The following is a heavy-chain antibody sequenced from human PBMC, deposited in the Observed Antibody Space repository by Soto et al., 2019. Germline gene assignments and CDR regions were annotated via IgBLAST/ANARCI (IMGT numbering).Heavy chain of an antibody. CDR2: VFSSGTT. CDR3: ARYHYYDTRWFDP. CDR1: GGSIGSSTQY. J-gene: IGHJ5*02. D-gene: IGHD3-22*01. V-gene: IGHV4-39*01. Sequence: PSETLSLTCTVSGGSIGSSTQYWGWIRQPPGQGLEWIGNVFSSGTTYYNPSLKSRVTISVDTSKNQSSLKLSSVTAADSAIYYCARYHYYDTRWFDPWGQGTLVTVSS.